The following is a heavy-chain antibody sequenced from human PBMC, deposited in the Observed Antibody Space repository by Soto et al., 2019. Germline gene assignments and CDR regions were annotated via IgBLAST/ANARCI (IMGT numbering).Heavy chain of an antibody. CDR2: IYYSGST. J-gene: IGHJ6*02. D-gene: IGHD5-18*01. V-gene: IGHV4-31*03. CDR3: ARDSLTAMVTDYYYYGMDV. Sequence: PSETLSLTCTVSGGSISSGGYYWSWIRQHPGKGLEWIGYIYYSGSTYYNPSLKSRVTISVDTSKNQFSQKLSSVTAADTAVYYCARDSLTAMVTDYYYYGMDVWGQGTTVTVSS. CDR1: GGSISSGGYY.